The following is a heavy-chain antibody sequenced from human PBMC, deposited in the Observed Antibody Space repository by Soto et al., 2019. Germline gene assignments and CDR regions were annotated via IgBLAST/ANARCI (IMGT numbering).Heavy chain of an antibody. D-gene: IGHD6-6*01. CDR2: NYYSGIT. Sequence: QVQLQESGPGLMKPSQTLSLTCTVSGGSISSGGYYWTWIRQHPGKGLEWIGYNYYSGITYYNPSLKSRVTXSXXXSXXQFSLKLSSVTAADTAVYYCARGSSIAGLYYGMDVWGQGTTVTVSS. CDR3: ARGSSIAGLYYGMDV. J-gene: IGHJ6*02. V-gene: IGHV4-31*03. CDR1: GGSISSGGYY.